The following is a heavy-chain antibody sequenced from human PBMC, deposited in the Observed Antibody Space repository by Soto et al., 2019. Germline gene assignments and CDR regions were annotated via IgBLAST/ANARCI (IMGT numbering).Heavy chain of an antibody. CDR3: ARDRTRDSSGYSPIDY. D-gene: IGHD3-22*01. J-gene: IGHJ4*02. Sequence: PGGSLRLSCAASGLTFSSYGMHWVSQAPVKGLEWVAGIWYDGSNKYYADSVKGRFTISRDNSKKTLYLQMSSMRAEDTAVYYCARDRTRDSSGYSPIDYWGQGTLVTVSS. CDR2: IWYDGSNK. V-gene: IGHV3-33*01. CDR1: GLTFSSYG.